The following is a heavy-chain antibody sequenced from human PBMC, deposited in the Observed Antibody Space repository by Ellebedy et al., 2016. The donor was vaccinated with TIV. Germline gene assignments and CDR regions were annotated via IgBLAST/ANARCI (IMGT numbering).Heavy chain of an antibody. V-gene: IGHV4-39*02. CDR2: IYSSGRT. J-gene: IGHJ6*02. CDR3: ATHRSGIVLVPAHYGLDV. CDR1: GGSISSSSYY. D-gene: IGHD2-2*01. Sequence: SETLSLTXTVSGGSISSSSYYCDWIRQPPGKGLEWIGSIYSSGRTHYNPSLKSRATISVDTSKNHFPLRLSSVTAADTAVYYCATHRSGIVLVPAHYGLDVWGHGTTVTVSS.